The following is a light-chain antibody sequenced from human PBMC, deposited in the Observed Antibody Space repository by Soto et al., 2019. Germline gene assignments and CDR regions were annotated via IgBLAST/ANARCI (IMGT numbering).Light chain of an antibody. CDR1: QSISSY. V-gene: IGKV1-39*01. Sequence: DIQMTQSPSSLSASVGDRVTITCRASQSISSYLNWYQQKPGKAPNLLIYDVSSLQSGVPSRFSGSGSGTDFTLTISSLQPEDFATYYCQQGYRNLVYTFGQGTKLQIK. J-gene: IGKJ2*01. CDR3: QQGYRNLVYT. CDR2: DVS.